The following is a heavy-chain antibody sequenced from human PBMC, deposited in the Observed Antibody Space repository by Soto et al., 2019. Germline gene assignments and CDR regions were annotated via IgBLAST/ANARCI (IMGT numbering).Heavy chain of an antibody. D-gene: IGHD6-13*01. J-gene: IGHJ5*02. Sequence: EVQLVQSGAEVKKPGESLKISCKGSGYSFTNYWIGWVRQMPGKGLEWMGIIYPGDSDTRYSPSFQGQVTISADKSISTAYLQWSSLKASDTAMYYCARHLAYSSSWYPSFDPWGQGTLVTVSS. CDR3: ARHLAYSSSWYPSFDP. CDR1: GYSFTNYW. CDR2: IYPGDSDT. V-gene: IGHV5-51*01.